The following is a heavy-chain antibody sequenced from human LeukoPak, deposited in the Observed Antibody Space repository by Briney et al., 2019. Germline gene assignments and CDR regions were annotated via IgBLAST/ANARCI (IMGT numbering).Heavy chain of an antibody. V-gene: IGHV3-30*02. Sequence: GGSLRLSCAASGFTFSSYGMHWVRQAPGKGLEWVAFIRYDGSNKYYADSVKGRFTISRDNSKNTLYLQMNSLRAEDTAVYYCARVSNWNDNWVNDYWGQGTLVTVSS. J-gene: IGHJ4*02. CDR2: IRYDGSNK. D-gene: IGHD1-1*01. CDR3: ARVSNWNDNWVNDY. CDR1: GFTFSSYG.